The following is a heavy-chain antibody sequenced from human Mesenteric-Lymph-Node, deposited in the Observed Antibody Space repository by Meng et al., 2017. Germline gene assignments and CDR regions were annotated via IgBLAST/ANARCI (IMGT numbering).Heavy chain of an antibody. CDR3: ARGPVISNWGEYWFDP. CDR2: INPSSGGT. J-gene: IGHJ5*02. D-gene: IGHD7-27*01. CDR1: GYTFTDYY. V-gene: IGHV1-2*06. Sequence: ASVKVSCKASGYTFTDYYLHWVRQSPGQGLEWMGRINPSSGGTNYAQRFQDRVTVTRDTAISTAYMELTRLRSDDTAVYYCARGPVISNWGEYWFDPWGQGTLVTVSS.